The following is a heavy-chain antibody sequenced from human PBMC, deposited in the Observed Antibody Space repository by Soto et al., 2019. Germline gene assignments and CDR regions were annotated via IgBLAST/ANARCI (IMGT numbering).Heavy chain of an antibody. V-gene: IGHV2-5*01. Sequence: SGPTLVNPTQTLTLTCTFSGFSLSTSQVGVGWIRHPPGKGLGWLAHVYWNDAKYYSLSLKTRLTITKDTSKKQVVLTMTNMDPVDTATYVCAHLNTRGYYFDYWGQGALGTVSS. CDR3: AHLNTRGYYFDY. CDR1: GFSLSTSQVG. J-gene: IGHJ4*02. CDR2: VYWNDAK.